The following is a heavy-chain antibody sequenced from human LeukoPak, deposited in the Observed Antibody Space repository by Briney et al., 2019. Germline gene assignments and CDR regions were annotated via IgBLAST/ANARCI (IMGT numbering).Heavy chain of an antibody. CDR2: ISRSGTTK. CDR3: ARYHVNYDST. V-gene: IGHV3-48*03. CDR1: GFTFSSYE. D-gene: IGHD3-22*01. Sequence: GGSLRLSCAASGFTFSSYEMNWVRQAPGKGLEWVAYISRSGTTKYYADSVKGRFTISRDNAKNSLYLRMNSLRVEDTAVYYCARYHVNYDSTWGQGTMVTVSS. J-gene: IGHJ3*01.